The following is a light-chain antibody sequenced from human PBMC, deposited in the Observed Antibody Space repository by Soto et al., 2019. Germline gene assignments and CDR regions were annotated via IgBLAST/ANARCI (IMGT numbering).Light chain of an antibody. CDR2: AAS. V-gene: IGKV1D-12*01. Sequence: DIQMTQSPSSVSASVGDRVSITCRASQGISNWLAWYQQKPGRAPKLLIYAASSLQSGVSSRFSGSGSGTDFTLTISSLQPDDFATYYCQQGNSFPFTCGPGTKVDIK. CDR1: QGISNW. CDR3: QQGNSFPFT. J-gene: IGKJ3*01.